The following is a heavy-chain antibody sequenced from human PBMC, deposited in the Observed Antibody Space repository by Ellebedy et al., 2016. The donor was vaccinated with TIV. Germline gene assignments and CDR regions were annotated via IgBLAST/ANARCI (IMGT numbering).Heavy chain of an antibody. D-gene: IGHD2-21*02. V-gene: IGHV3-21*04. CDR3: AKFYVHCGGACDSDY. Sequence: PGGSLRLSCVASGFTFSNYNMNWVRQSPGKGLEWVSSIRSTGSDKYYAESVKGRFTISRDNAQDTLFLQMNSLRAEDTAVYFCAKFYVHCGGACDSDYWGQGILVTVSS. CDR2: IRSTGSDK. J-gene: IGHJ4*02. CDR1: GFTFSNYN.